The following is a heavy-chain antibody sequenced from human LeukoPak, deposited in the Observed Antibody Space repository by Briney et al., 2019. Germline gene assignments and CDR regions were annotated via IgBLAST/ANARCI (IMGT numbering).Heavy chain of an antibody. V-gene: IGHV3-21*01. J-gene: IGHJ4*02. CDR3: AREPPRDSSGYYSYYFDY. CDR1: GFTFSSYS. Sequence: GGSLRLSCAASGFTFSSYSMNWVRQAPGKGLEWVSSTSSSSSYIYYADSVKGRFTISRDNAKNSLYLQMNSLRAEDTAVYYCAREPPRDSSGYYSYYFDYWGQGTLVTVSS. CDR2: TSSSSSYI. D-gene: IGHD3-22*01.